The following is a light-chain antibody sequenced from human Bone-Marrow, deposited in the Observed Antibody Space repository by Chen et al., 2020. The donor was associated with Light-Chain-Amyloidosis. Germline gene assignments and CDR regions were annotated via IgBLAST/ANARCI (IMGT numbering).Light chain of an antibody. CDR3: QVWDRSSDRPV. CDR2: DDS. V-gene: IGLV3-21*02. Sequence: SYVLTQPSSVQVAPGQTATIACGGNNIGSTSVHWYQQTPGQAPLMVAYDDSDRPSGIPERLSGSNSGNTATLTISRVEAGDEAADYCQVWDRSSDRPVFGGGTKLTVL. J-gene: IGLJ3*02. CDR1: NIGSTS.